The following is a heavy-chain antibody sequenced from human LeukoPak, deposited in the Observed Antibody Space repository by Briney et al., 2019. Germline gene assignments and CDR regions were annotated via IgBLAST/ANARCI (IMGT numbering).Heavy chain of an antibody. Sequence: SGTLSLTCAVSGGSISSSNWWSWVRQPPGKGLEWIGEIYHSGSTNYNPSLKSRVTISVDKSKNQFSLKLSSVTAADTAVYYCARHGLDIVVVPAAIGGYFDYWGQGTLVTVSS. CDR2: IYHSGST. D-gene: IGHD2-2*02. CDR3: ARHGLDIVVVPAAIGGYFDY. J-gene: IGHJ4*02. V-gene: IGHV4-4*02. CDR1: GGSISSSNW.